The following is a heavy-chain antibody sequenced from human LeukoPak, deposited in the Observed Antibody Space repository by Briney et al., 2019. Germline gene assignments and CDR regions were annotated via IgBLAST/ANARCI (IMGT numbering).Heavy chain of an antibody. CDR3: ARSSSTSCDYFDY. CDR2: ISAYNDDT. CDR1: GYTFTSYG. V-gene: IGHV1-18*01. Sequence: ASVKVSCKASGYTFTSYGITWVRQAPGQGLEWLGWISAYNDDTNYGHKFQGRVTMTTDTSTSTPYMELRSLRSDDTAVYYCARSSSTSCDYFDYWGQGTLVTVSP. J-gene: IGHJ4*02. D-gene: IGHD2-2*01.